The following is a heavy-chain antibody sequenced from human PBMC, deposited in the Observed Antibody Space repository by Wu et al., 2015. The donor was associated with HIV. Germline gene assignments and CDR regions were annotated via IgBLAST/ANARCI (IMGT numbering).Heavy chain of an antibody. CDR2: INFNSGGA. V-gene: IGHV1-2*02. CDR3: ARVRGGKYDFWSGYYLDV. Sequence: QVQLVQSGAEVKKPGASVKVSCKASGYTFTGYYIHWVRQAPGQGLEWMAWINFNSGGANSAQMFQGRVTMTRDTSITTAYLELSRLRSDDTAVYYCARVRGGKYDFWSGYYLDVWGKGPRSPSP. J-gene: IGHJ6*03. D-gene: IGHD3-3*01. CDR1: GYTFTGYY.